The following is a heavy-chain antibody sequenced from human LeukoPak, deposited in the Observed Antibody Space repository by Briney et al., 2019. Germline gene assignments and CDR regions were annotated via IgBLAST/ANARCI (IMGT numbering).Heavy chain of an antibody. Sequence: SGTLSLTCAVSGGSISDSYWWSWVRQPPEKGLEWIGEIYHSGTTNYNPSLKSRVTISVDKSKNQFSLRLSSVTAADTAVYYCARGNRLRFLEWSPTPKLSYYFDYWGQGTLVTVSS. V-gene: IGHV4-4*02. CDR3: ARGNRLRFLEWSPTPKLSYYFDY. D-gene: IGHD3-3*01. CDR2: IYHSGTT. CDR1: GGSISDSYW. J-gene: IGHJ4*02.